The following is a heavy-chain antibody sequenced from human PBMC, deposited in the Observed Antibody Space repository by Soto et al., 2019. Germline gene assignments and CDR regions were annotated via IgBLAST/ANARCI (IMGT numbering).Heavy chain of an antibody. D-gene: IGHD5-18*01. CDR2: IIPIFGTA. J-gene: IGHJ5*02. CDR1: GGTFSSYA. V-gene: IGHV1-69*13. Sequence: SVKVSCKASGGTFSSYAISWVRQAPGQGLEWMGGIIPIFGTANYAQKFQGRVTITADESTSTAYMELSSLRSEDTAVYYCARDAIGYSYGLNSFDPWGQGTLVTVSS. CDR3: ARDAIGYSYGLNSFDP.